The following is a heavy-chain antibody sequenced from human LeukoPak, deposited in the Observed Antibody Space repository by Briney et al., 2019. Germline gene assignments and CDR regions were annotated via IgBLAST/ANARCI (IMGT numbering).Heavy chain of an antibody. V-gene: IGHV3-23*01. CDR1: GFTFSSYA. J-gene: IGHJ4*02. D-gene: IGHD3-9*01. Sequence: PGGSLRLSCAASGFTFSSYAMSWVRQAPGKGLEWVSAISGSGGSTYYADPVKGRFTISRDNSKNTLYLQMNSLRAEDTAVYYCAKGPYYDILTGYYSDYWGQGTLVTVSS. CDR2: ISGSGGST. CDR3: AKGPYYDILTGYYSDY.